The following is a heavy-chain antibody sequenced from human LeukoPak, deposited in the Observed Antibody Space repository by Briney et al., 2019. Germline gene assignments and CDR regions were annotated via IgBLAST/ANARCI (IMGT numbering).Heavy chain of an antibody. Sequence: GGSLRLSCAASGFTFSSYAMSWVRQAPGKGLEWVSAISGSGGSTYYADSVKGRFTISRDNSKNTLYLQMNSLGAEDTAVYYCAKASGGSYSYYFDYWGQGTLVTVSS. J-gene: IGHJ4*02. CDR2: ISGSGGST. CDR3: AKASGGSYSYYFDY. V-gene: IGHV3-23*01. CDR1: GFTFSSYA. D-gene: IGHD1-26*01.